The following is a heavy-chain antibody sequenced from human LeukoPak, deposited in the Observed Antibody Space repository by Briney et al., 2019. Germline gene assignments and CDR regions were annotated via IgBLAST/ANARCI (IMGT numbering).Heavy chain of an antibody. CDR1: PYGLTRYW. D-gene: IGHD6-13*01. J-gene: IGHJ6*02. CDR2: IYPGDSDT. Sequence: GVSLNVSPKRSPYGLTRYWSGRVRLMPGEAPEWPGIIYPGDSDTRYSPSFQGQVNISADKSIRTAYLQWSSRKASDTAMYYCAMYSSSPAGDYYYGIDVWGQGATVTVSS. V-gene: IGHV5-51*01. CDR3: AMYSSSPAGDYYYGIDV.